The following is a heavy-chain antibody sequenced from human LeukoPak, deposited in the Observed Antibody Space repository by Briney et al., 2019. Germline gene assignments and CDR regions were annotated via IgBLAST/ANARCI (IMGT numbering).Heavy chain of an antibody. J-gene: IGHJ4*02. CDR3: ARALLGIQLLFDY. Sequence: PGRSLRLSCAASGFTFSSYAMHWVRQAPGKGLEWVAVISYDGSNKYYADSVKGRFTISRDNSKNTLYLQMNSLRAEDTAVYYCARALLGIQLLFDYWGQGTLVIVSS. CDR2: ISYDGSNK. D-gene: IGHD5-18*01. V-gene: IGHV3-30*04. CDR1: GFTFSSYA.